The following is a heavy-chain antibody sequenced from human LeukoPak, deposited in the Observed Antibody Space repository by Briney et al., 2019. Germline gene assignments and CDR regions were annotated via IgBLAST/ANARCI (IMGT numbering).Heavy chain of an antibody. Sequence: SETLSLTCTVSGDPITGYSNYKWSWIRQPPGKGLEWIGYIYYHGTINYNPSLKSRVSISVDTSKNQFSLRLSSATAADTAIYYCAREYSGFDCWGQGTLVTVPS. D-gene: IGHD6-13*01. J-gene: IGHJ4*02. CDR1: GDPITGYSNY. CDR3: AREYSGFDC. V-gene: IGHV4-61*01. CDR2: IYYHGTI.